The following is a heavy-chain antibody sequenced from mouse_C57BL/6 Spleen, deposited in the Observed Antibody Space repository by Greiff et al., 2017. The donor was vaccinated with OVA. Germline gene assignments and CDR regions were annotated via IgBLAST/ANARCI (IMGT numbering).Heavy chain of an antibody. D-gene: IGHD2-4*01. Sequence: VQLQQPGAELVKPGASVKLSCKASGYTFTSYWMHWVKQRPGQGLEWIGMIHPNSGSTNYNEKFKSKATLTVDKSSSTAYMQLSSLTSEDSAVYYCARNYDYLYYAMDYWGQGTSVTVSS. V-gene: IGHV1-64*01. CDR1: GYTFTSYW. CDR3: ARNYDYLYYAMDY. CDR2: IHPNSGST. J-gene: IGHJ4*01.